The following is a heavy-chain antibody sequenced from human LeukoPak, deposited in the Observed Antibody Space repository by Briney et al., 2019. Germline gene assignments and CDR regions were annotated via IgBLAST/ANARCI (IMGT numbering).Heavy chain of an antibody. D-gene: IGHD4/OR15-4a*01. CDR3: ARRGRLWTDS. J-gene: IGHJ4*02. V-gene: IGHV5-51*01. CDR1: GYNFTSFW. CDR2: IYPGDSDS. Sequence: ESLKISCKGSGYNFTSFWIGWVRQMPGRGLEWMGIIYPGDSDSRYSPSFQGQVTISADKSINTAYLQFISLKTSDTAMYYCARRGRLWTDSWGQGTLVTVSS.